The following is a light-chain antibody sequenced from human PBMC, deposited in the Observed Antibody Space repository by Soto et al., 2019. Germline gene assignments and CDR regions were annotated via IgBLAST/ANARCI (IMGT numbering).Light chain of an antibody. J-gene: IGKJ5*01. V-gene: IGKV3-15*01. CDR3: QQRSNWPPT. Sequence: VITQSPATLSVSPGARATLSCRASQSVSSNLAWYQQKPGQAPRLLIYGASTRATGIPARFSGIVSGTDLTITISSVEPEDGAVDIGQQRSNWPPTFGQGTRLEIK. CDR1: QSVSSN. CDR2: GAS.